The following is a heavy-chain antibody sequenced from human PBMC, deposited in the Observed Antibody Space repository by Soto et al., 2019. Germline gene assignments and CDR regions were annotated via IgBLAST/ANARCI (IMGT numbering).Heavy chain of an antibody. D-gene: IGHD2-8*01. Sequence: EVQLVESGGGLVQPGGSLRLSCAASEFNFNSYLMSWARQAPGKGLEWVANINQDGSGKYYVDSVMGRFTVSRDNADNSLKLQMNSRKAEDPAEYYCARDLVQTPRRSHNYCCMDYWGKGNTVTVSS. V-gene: IGHV3-7*01. J-gene: IGHJ6*03. CDR3: ARDLVQTPRRSHNYCCMDY. CDR1: EFNFNSYL. CDR2: INQDGSGK.